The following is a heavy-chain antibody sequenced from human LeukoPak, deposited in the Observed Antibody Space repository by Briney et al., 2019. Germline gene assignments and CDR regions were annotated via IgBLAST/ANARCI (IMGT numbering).Heavy chain of an antibody. CDR1: GYSFTNYW. J-gene: IGHJ4*02. CDR3: ARQPSCSGDCYAYDY. V-gene: IGHV5-51*01. D-gene: IGHD2-21*02. Sequence: GESLKISCKGSGYSFTNYWIGWVRQMPGKGLEWMGIIYPGDSDTRYSPSFQGQVTISADKSISTAYLQWNSLKASDTAMYYCARQPSCSGDCYAYDYWGQGTLVTVSS. CDR2: IYPGDSDT.